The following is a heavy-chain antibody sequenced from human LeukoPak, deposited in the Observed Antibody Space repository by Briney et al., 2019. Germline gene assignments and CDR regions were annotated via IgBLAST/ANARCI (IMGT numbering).Heavy chain of an antibody. J-gene: IGHJ4*02. CDR1: GFTFSSFA. D-gene: IGHD6-6*01. V-gene: IGHV3-23*01. CDR3: AKDRRYSSSPSIPDY. CDR2: ISGSGGST. Sequence: GGSLRLSCAASGFTFSSFALSWFLQAPGKGLLLLSAISGSGGSTYYAYSVKGRFTISRDNSKNTLYLQMNSLRAEDTAVYYCAKDRRYSSSPSIPDYWGQGTLVTVSS.